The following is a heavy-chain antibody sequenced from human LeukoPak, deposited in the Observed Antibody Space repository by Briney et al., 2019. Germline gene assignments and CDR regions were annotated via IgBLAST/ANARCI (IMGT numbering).Heavy chain of an antibody. CDR3: AKDAQGPKRWWEGYYYYYYMDV. Sequence: GRSLRLSCAASGFIFSYYGMHWVRQAPGKGLEWVAFMSYDGSNKYYTDSVKGRFTISRDNSKNTLYLQMNSLRAEDTAVYYCAKDAQGPKRWWEGYYYYYYMDVWGKGTTVTISS. V-gene: IGHV3-30*18. CDR1: GFIFSYYG. J-gene: IGHJ6*03. D-gene: IGHD1-26*01. CDR2: MSYDGSNK.